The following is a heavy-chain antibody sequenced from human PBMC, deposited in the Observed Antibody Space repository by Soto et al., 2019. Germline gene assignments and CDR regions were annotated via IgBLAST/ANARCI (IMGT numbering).Heavy chain of an antibody. Sequence: GASVKVSCKASGCTFGHFYITWVRQAPGQGLEWMGAISPHNRNTNYAEKFRGRVTMTTDTSTTTAYMELRSQRSDDTAVYYCARDEGGYDILTGYCKAHHFDQWGQGALVTVSS. J-gene: IGHJ4*02. CDR1: GCTFGHFY. CDR2: ISPHNRNT. CDR3: ARDEGGYDILTGYCKAHHFDQ. D-gene: IGHD3-9*01. V-gene: IGHV1-18*01.